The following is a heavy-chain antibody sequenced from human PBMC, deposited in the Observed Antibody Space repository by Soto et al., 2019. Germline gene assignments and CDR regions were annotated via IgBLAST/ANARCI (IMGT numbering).Heavy chain of an antibody. CDR1: GGSISSGGYY. V-gene: IGHV4-31*03. Sequence: PSETLSLTCTVSGGSISSGGYYWSWIRQHPGKGLEWIGYIYYSGSTYYNPSLKSRVTISVDTSKNQFSLKLSSVTAADTAVYYCARDGPAPRFGMDVWGQGTTVTVSS. D-gene: IGHD2-2*01. J-gene: IGHJ6*02. CDR3: ARDGPAPRFGMDV. CDR2: IYYSGST.